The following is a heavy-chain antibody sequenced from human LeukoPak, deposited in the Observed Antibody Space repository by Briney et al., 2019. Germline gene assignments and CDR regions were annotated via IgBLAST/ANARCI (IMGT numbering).Heavy chain of an antibody. J-gene: IGHJ5*02. Sequence: GGSLRLPCAASGFTFSSYSMNWVRQAPGKGLEWVSSISSSSSYIYYADSVKGRFTISRDNAKNSLYLQMNSLRAEDTAVYYCARDQEGSWFDPWGQGTLVTVSS. CDR3: ARDQEGSWFDP. CDR2: ISSSSSYI. CDR1: GFTFSSYS. V-gene: IGHV3-21*01.